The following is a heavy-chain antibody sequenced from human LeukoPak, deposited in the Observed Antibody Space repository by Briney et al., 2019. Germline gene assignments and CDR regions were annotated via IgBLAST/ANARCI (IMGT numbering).Heavy chain of an antibody. J-gene: IGHJ1*01. CDR3: ARDRGYFQH. V-gene: IGHV4-59*01. Sequence: SETLSLTCTVSGVSISSYYWSWIRQPPGKGLEWIGYIYYSGSTNYNPSLKSRVTISVDTSKNQFSLKLSSVTAADTAVYYCARDRGYFQHWGQGTLVTVSS. CDR2: IYYSGST. CDR1: GVSISSYY. D-gene: IGHD5-24*01.